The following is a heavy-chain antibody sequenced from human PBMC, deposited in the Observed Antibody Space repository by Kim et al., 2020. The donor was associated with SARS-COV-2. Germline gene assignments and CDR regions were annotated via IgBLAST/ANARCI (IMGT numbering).Heavy chain of an antibody. CDR2: ISYDGSNK. CDR3: ARRKEMAPNPFDY. Sequence: GGSLRLSCAASGFTFSSYAMHWVRQAPGKGLEWVAVISYDGSNKYYADSVKGRFTISRDNSKNTLYLQMNSLRAEDTAVYYCARRKEMAPNPFDYWGQGTLVTVSS. V-gene: IGHV3-30*04. J-gene: IGHJ4*02. CDR1: GFTFSSYA.